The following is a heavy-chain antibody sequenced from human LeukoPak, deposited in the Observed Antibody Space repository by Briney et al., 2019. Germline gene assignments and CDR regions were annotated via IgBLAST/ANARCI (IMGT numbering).Heavy chain of an antibody. J-gene: IGHJ4*02. Sequence: SETLSLTCTVSGGSISSYYWSWIRQPAGKGLEWIGRIYTSGSTNYNPSLKSRVTMSVDTSKNQFSLKLNSVTATDTAVYYCAREKQWLGIDYWGQGTLVTVSS. D-gene: IGHD6-19*01. CDR1: GGSISSYY. CDR3: AREKQWLGIDY. V-gene: IGHV4-4*07. CDR2: IYTSGST.